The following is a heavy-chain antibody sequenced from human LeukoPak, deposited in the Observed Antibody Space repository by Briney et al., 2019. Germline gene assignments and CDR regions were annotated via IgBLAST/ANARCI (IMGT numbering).Heavy chain of an antibody. CDR2: IYYSGST. Sequence: SETLSLTCTVSGGSISSYYWSWIRQPPGKGLEWIGYIYYSGSTNYNPSLKSRVTISVDTSKNQFSLKLSSVTAADTAVYYCARVYSGSYYGDNAFDIWGQGTMVTVSS. CDR3: ARVYSGSYYGDNAFDI. V-gene: IGHV4-59*01. J-gene: IGHJ3*02. CDR1: GGSISSYY. D-gene: IGHD1-26*01.